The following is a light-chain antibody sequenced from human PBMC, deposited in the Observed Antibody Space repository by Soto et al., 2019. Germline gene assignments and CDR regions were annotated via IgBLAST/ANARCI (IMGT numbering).Light chain of an antibody. CDR2: KAS. V-gene: IGKV1-5*03. CDR1: QTISSW. CDR3: QHYNTWPIT. J-gene: IGKJ5*01. Sequence: DIQMTQSPSALSGSVGDRVTITCRASQTISSWLAWYQQKPGKAPKLLIYKASTLKSGVPSRFSGSGSGTEFTLTISSLQPDDFATYYCQHYNTWPITFGQGTRLEIK.